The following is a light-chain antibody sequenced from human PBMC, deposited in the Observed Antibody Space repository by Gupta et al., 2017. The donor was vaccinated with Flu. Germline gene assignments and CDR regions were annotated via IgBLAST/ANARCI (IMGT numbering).Light chain of an antibody. J-gene: IGKJ1*01. Sequence: DIQMTQSPSSVSASVGDRVTITCRASQNIYNWLAWYQQKPGKAPKLLIYAASIWDSGVPSRFSGTGSATDFALTISSLQPDDFATYYCQQGDTFPRTFGQGTKVDIK. CDR3: QQGDTFPRT. V-gene: IGKV1-12*01. CDR1: QNIYNW. CDR2: AAS.